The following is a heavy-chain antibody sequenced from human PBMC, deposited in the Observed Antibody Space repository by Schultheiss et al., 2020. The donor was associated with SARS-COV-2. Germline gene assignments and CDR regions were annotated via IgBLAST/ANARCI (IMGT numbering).Heavy chain of an antibody. CDR1: GGSFSGYY. CDR3: AREGNGRLNWFDP. CDR2: IYYSGST. D-gene: IGHD2-8*01. V-gene: IGHV4-59*01. Sequence: SETLSLTCAVYGGSFSGYYWSWIRQPPGKGLEWIGYIYYSGSTYYNPSLKSRVTISVDTSKNQFSLKLSSVTAADTAVYYCAREGNGRLNWFDPWGQGTLVTVSS. J-gene: IGHJ5*02.